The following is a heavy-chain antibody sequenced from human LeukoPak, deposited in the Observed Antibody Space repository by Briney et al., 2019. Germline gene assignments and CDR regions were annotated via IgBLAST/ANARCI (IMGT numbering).Heavy chain of an antibody. CDR1: GFSFREYS. CDR3: PKEKGLIGMPAMGN. Sequence: PGGSLRLSSAAPGFSFREYSMSWVRQAPGKGLEWVSGITASGDRTYYADSVKGRFTISRDNSKTTVYVQMNSLRAEDTAIYYCPKEKGLIGMPAMGNSGQGTLVTVSS. D-gene: IGHD2-21*01. V-gene: IGHV3-23*01. CDR2: ITASGDRT. J-gene: IGHJ4*02.